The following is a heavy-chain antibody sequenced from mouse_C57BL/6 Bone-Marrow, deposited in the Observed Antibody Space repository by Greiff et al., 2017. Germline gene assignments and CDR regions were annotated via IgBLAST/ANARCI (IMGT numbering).Heavy chain of an antibody. J-gene: IGHJ4*01. CDR2: IYPGDGDT. Sequence: LQESGAELVKPGASVKISCKASGYAFSSYWMNWVKQRPGKGLEWIGQIYPGDGDTNYNGKFKGKATLTADKSSSTAYMQLSSLTSEDSAVYFCAREGLWYHYYAMDYWGQGTSVTVSS. CDR1: GYAFSSYW. D-gene: IGHD2-1*01. V-gene: IGHV1-80*01. CDR3: AREGLWYHYYAMDY.